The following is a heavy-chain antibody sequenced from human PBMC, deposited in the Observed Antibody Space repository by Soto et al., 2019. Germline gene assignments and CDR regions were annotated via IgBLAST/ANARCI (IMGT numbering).Heavy chain of an antibody. CDR2: TYYSGTT. D-gene: IGHD6-19*01. CDR1: GGPMTAYY. Sequence: PSETLSLTCTASGGPMTAYYWSWIRQPPGKGLEWLGYTYYSGTTNYNPSLKSRVTISVDTSKNQFSLKLSSVTAADTAVYYCARQDPFNTGWHFDSWGQGTLVTVSS. J-gene: IGHJ4*02. V-gene: IGHV4-59*08. CDR3: ARQDPFNTGWHFDS.